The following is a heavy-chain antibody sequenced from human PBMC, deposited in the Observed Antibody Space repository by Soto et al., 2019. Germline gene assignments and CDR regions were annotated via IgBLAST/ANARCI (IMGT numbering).Heavy chain of an antibody. V-gene: IGHV4-39*01. CDR3: ARRGTTNWWFDP. CDR1: GGSISSSSYY. D-gene: IGHD4-17*01. CDR2: IYYSGST. Sequence: SETLSLTCTVSGGSISSSSYYWGWIRQPPGKGLEWIGSIYYSGSTYYNPSLKSRVTISVDTSKNQFSLKLSSVTAADTAVYYCARRGTTNWWFDPWGQGTLVTVSS. J-gene: IGHJ5*02.